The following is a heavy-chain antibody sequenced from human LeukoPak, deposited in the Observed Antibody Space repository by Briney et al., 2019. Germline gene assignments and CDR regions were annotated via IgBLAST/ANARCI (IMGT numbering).Heavy chain of an antibody. Sequence: PGGSLRLSCAASGFTFSSYGMHWVRQAPGKGLEWVAFIRYDGSNKYYADSVKGRFTISRDNAKNTLYLQMNSLRAEDTAVYYCAKDGSGHSSGLSDYWGQGTLVTVSS. J-gene: IGHJ4*02. CDR3: AKDGSGHSSGLSDY. V-gene: IGHV3-30*02. CDR2: IRYDGSNK. CDR1: GFTFSSYG. D-gene: IGHD6-19*01.